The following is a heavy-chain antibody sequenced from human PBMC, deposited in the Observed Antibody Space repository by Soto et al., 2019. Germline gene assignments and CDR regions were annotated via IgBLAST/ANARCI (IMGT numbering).Heavy chain of an antibody. Sequence: QLQLQESGPGLVKPSETLSLTCTVSGGSISSSSYYWGWIRQPQGKGLEWIGSIYYSGSTYYNPSLKSRVTISVDTSKNQFSRKLSSVTAADTAVYYCARRGGRTTRRNFDYWGQGTLVTVSS. CDR2: IYYSGST. J-gene: IGHJ4*02. V-gene: IGHV4-39*01. D-gene: IGHD2-15*01. CDR3: ARRGGRTTRRNFDY. CDR1: GGSISSSSYY.